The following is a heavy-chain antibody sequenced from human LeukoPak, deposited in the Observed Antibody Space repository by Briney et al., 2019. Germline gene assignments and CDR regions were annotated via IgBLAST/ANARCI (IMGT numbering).Heavy chain of an antibody. Sequence: GASVTVSFKSSVYTFINYGISWVRPPPGQGLEWMGWISTYYGKTKYADKWQGRVTVTTDTPTTTVSMELRSLRSDDTAVYYCVRDRSRRILSVIIAADAFDFWGQGTMVSVSS. J-gene: IGHJ3*01. CDR1: VYTFINYG. CDR2: ISTYYGKT. D-gene: IGHD2-15*01. V-gene: IGHV1-18*01. CDR3: VRDRSRRILSVIIAADAFDF.